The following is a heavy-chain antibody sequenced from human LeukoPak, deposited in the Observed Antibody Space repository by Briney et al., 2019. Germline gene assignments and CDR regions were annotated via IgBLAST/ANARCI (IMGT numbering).Heavy chain of an antibody. CDR3: ATMARGAFDS. D-gene: IGHD3-10*01. Sequence: TTSETLSLTCAVYGGSFSGYYWSWIRQPPGKGLEWLGEINHSGSTNYNPSLKSRVTISVDTSKNQFSLKLSSVTAADTAVYYCATMARGAFDSWGQGTMVTVSS. CDR1: GGSFSGYY. J-gene: IGHJ3*02. CDR2: INHSGST. V-gene: IGHV4-34*01.